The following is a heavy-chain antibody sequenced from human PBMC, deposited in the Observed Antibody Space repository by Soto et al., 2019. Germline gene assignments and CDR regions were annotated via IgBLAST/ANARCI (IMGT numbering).Heavy chain of an antibody. CDR3: AEDGIRGLCTVSAFLLNRSSDL. J-gene: IGHJ2*01. V-gene: IGHV4-30-2*01. Sequence: QPPGKGLEWIGHIYQSGSTLYNPSLESRVTIAVDKSKNQFSLELSSVTAADTAVFFQAEDGIRGLCTVSAFLLNRSSDL. D-gene: IGHD2-15*01. CDR2: IYQSGST.